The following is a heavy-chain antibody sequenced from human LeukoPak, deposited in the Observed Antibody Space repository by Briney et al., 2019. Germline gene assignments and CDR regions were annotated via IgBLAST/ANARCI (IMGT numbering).Heavy chain of an antibody. CDR1: GYTFTSYY. Sequence: ASVKVSCKTSGYTFTSYYMHWVRHAPGQGLEWMGIINPSGGSTSYAQKFQGRVTMTRDTSTSTVYMELSSLRSEDTAVYYCARDKTEGLPDYWGQGTLVTVSS. D-gene: IGHD1-14*01. CDR3: ARDKTEGLPDY. J-gene: IGHJ4*02. CDR2: INPSGGST. V-gene: IGHV1-46*01.